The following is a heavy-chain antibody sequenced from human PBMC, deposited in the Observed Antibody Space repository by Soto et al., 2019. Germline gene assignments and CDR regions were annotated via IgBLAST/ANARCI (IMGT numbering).Heavy chain of an antibody. CDR1: GFTFSSYG. CDR3: AKDQQSITMIVVVITPLDY. Sequence: GGSLRLSCAASGFTFSSYGMHWVRQAPGKGLEWVAVISYDGSNKYYADSVKGRFTISRDNSKNTLYLQMNSLRAEDTAVYYCAKDQQSITMIVVVITPLDYWGQGTLVTVSS. D-gene: IGHD3-22*01. CDR2: ISYDGSNK. J-gene: IGHJ4*02. V-gene: IGHV3-30*18.